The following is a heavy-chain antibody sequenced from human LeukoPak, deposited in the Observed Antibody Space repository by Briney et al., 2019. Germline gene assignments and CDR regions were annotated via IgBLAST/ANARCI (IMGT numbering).Heavy chain of an antibody. CDR3: AREGSSSWYVGYYYYGMDV. J-gene: IGHJ6*02. CDR1: GYTFTSYD. CDR2: ISAYNGNT. V-gene: IGHV1-18*01. D-gene: IGHD6-13*01. Sequence: ASVKVSCKASGYTFTSYDINWVRQAPGQGLEWMGWISAYNGNTNYAQKLQGRVTMTTDTSTSTAYMELRSLRSDDTAVYYCAREGSSSWYVGYYYYGMDVWGQGTTVTVSS.